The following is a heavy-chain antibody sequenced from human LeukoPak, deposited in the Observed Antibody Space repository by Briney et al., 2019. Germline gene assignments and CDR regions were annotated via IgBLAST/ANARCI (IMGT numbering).Heavy chain of an antibody. CDR1: GFTFSSYS. J-gene: IGHJ6*03. V-gene: IGHV3-48*04. Sequence: GGSLRLSCAASGFTFSSYSMNWVRQAPGKGLEWVSYISSSSTIYYADSVKGRFTISRDNAKNSLYLQMNSLRAEDTAVYYCARQPVGVARLLRYYMDVWGKGTTVTVSS. D-gene: IGHD3-3*01. CDR2: ISSSSTI. CDR3: ARQPVGVARLLRYYMDV.